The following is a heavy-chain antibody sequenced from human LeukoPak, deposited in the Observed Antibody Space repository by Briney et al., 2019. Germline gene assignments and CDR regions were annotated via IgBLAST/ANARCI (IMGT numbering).Heavy chain of an antibody. Sequence: SETLSLTCTVPGDSISNYYWSWIRQPAAKGLEWIGRNYTNGSPNYNPSLKSRVIRSVDTSKNQFSLKLSSVTAADTAVYYCATEKGAVTLDAFDIWGQGTMVTVSS. CDR3: ATEKGAVTLDAFDI. CDR2: NYTNGSP. J-gene: IGHJ3*02. D-gene: IGHD4-17*01. CDR1: GDSISNYY. V-gene: IGHV4-4*07.